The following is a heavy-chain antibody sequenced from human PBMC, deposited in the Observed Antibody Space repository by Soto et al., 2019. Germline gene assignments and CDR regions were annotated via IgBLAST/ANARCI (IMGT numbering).Heavy chain of an antibody. CDR1: GGSVSGGSYC. J-gene: IGHJ2*01. CDR3: ARVPLTTYFDL. D-gene: IGHD3-9*01. Sequence: QVQLQESGPGLVKPSETLSLTCTVSGGSVSGGSYCWSWIRQPPGKGLECIGYVYNSGSTTYNPSLKSRVTIAVYTSKNQFSLGLSSVTAADTAVYYWARVPLTTYFDLWGRGTLVTVSS. V-gene: IGHV4-61*01. CDR2: VYNSGST.